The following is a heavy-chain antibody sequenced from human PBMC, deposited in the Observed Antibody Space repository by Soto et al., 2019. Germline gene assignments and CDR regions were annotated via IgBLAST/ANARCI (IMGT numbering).Heavy chain of an antibody. CDR3: ARHPNYYDSSGYYYVGDDAFDI. Sequence: QLQLQESGPGLVKPSETLSLTCTVSGGSISSSSYYWGWIRQPPGKGLEWIGSIYYSGSTYYNPSHKSRVTIAVDTSKNQFSLKLSSVTAADTAVYYCARHPNYYDSSGYYYVGDDAFDIWGQGTMVTVSS. V-gene: IGHV4-39*01. J-gene: IGHJ3*02. CDR2: IYYSGST. D-gene: IGHD3-22*01. CDR1: GGSISSSSYY.